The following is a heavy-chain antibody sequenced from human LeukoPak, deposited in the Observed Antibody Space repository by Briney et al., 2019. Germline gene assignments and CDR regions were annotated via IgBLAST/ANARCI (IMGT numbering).Heavy chain of an antibody. V-gene: IGHV4-38-2*02. J-gene: IGHJ4*02. CDR3: ARDGYTSSWYPYYSFDY. CDR1: GYSISSGHY. Sequence: PSETLSLTCTVSGYSISSGHYWGWIRQSPGKGLELNANIFHSGNTYYNPSLKSRVTLSVDTSKNQVALTLRSVTAADTAVYFCARDGYTSSWYPYYSFDYWGQGTLVTVSS. D-gene: IGHD6-13*01. CDR2: IFHSGNT.